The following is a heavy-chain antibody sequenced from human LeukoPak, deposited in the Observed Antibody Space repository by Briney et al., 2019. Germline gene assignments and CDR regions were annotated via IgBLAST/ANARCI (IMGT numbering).Heavy chain of an antibody. CDR1: GGSFSGYY. J-gene: IGHJ4*02. CDR3: ATDMVRGASDY. D-gene: IGHD3-10*01. Sequence: PSETLSLTCAVYGGSFSGYYWSWIRQPPGKGLEWIGEINHSGSTNYNPSLKSRVTISVDTSKNQFSLKLSSVTAADTAVYYCATDMVRGASDYWGQGTLVAVSS. CDR2: INHSGST. V-gene: IGHV4-34*01.